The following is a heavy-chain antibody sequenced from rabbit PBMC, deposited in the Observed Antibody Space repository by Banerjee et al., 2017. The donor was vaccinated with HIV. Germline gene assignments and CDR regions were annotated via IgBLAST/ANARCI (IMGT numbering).Heavy chain of an antibody. CDR2: IDTGTSGST. D-gene: IGHD8-1*01. CDR3: ARGAGSSYWNPFNL. V-gene: IGHV1S45*01. J-gene: IGHJ4*01. Sequence: QEQLVEYGGDLVKPGASLTLTCTASGFSFSSGYYMWWVRQAPGKGLEWIACIDTGTSGSTYYTTWAKGRFTISKTSSATVTLQMTSLTAADTATYFCARGAGSSYWNPFNLWGPGTLVTVS. CDR1: GFSFSSGYY.